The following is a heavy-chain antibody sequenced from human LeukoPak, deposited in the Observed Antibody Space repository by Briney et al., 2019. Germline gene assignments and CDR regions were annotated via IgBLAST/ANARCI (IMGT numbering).Heavy chain of an antibody. Sequence: ASVTVSCKASGYTFTKYGITWIREAPGQGPEWLGWISGYNANAHYAQNVQGRVTLTTDTSTNTAYMELRGLTSDDTAMYYCARVGRGCSSIRCYWEDWFDPWGQGTLVIVSS. CDR2: ISGYNANA. J-gene: IGHJ5*02. D-gene: IGHD2-2*01. V-gene: IGHV1-18*01. CDR1: GYTFTKYG. CDR3: ARVGRGCSSIRCYWEDWFDP.